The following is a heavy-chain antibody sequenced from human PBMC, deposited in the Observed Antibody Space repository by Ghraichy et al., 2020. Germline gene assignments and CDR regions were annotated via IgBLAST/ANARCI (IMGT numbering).Heavy chain of an antibody. CDR3: ARDSFGLDV. CDR1: GASISSYY. V-gene: IGHV4-59*01. D-gene: IGHD3-16*01. CDR2: ISYGGSP. Sequence: GSLRLSCTVSGASISSYYWSWIRQPPGKGLEWIGYISYGGSPNYNPSLKSRVIISIDTSKNQFSLKLNSVTAADTAMYYCARDSFGLDVWGQGTTVTVSS. J-gene: IGHJ6*02.